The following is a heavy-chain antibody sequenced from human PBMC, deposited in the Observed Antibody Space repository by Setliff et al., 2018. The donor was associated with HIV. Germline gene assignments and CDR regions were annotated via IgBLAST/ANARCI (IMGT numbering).Heavy chain of an antibody. V-gene: IGHV1-2*02. CDR2: TNSASGGT. J-gene: IGHJ4*02. D-gene: IGHD3-16*01. Sequence: ASVKVSCKASGYTFTDYYIHWVRQAPGQGLEWMGWTNSASGGTNYAQNFQGRVTVTRDTSINTAYVELTTLSSADTAIYYCAKADVLLCDFWGQGTLVTVSS. CDR1: GYTFTDYY. CDR3: AKADVLLCDF.